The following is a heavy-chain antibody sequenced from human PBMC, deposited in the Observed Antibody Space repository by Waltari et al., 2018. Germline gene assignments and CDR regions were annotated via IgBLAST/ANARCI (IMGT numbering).Heavy chain of an antibody. Sequence: WGGWVLRPPGKGLGWIGQVLGSCRTNYNPSFASRVTISLATSTHQFALKMTSATAADTALYYCARDRGRGLYLDTWGQGILVTVSP. D-gene: IGHD2-15*01. J-gene: IGHJ4*02. CDR1: W. CDR3: ARDRGRGLYLDT. CDR2: VLGSCRT. V-gene: IGHV4-4*02.